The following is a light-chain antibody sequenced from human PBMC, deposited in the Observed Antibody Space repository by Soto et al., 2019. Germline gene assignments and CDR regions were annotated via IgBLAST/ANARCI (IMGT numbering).Light chain of an antibody. V-gene: IGLV1-40*01. CDR2: RNT. Sequence: QSVLTQPPSVSGAPGQRVTISCTGSSSNIGAGYDVHWYQQLPGTAPKLLIYRNTNRPSRVPDRFSGSKSGTSASLAITGLQAEDEADYYCQSYDSSLSGSSVFGTGTKVTVL. J-gene: IGLJ1*01. CDR1: SSNIGAGYD. CDR3: QSYDSSLSGSSV.